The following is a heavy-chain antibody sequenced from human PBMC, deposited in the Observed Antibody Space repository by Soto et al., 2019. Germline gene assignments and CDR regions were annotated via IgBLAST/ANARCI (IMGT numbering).Heavy chain of an antibody. CDR2: ISGSGGST. CDR3: AKDLSSSDHLYNHPSFDY. V-gene: IGHV3-23*01. CDR1: GFTFSSYA. J-gene: IGHJ4*02. D-gene: IGHD6-25*01. Sequence: GGSLRLSCAASGFTFSSYAMSWVRQAPGKGLEWVSAISGSGGSTYYADSVKGRFTISRDNSKNTLYLQMNSLRAEDPAVYYCAKDLSSSDHLYNHPSFDYWGQGTLVTVSS.